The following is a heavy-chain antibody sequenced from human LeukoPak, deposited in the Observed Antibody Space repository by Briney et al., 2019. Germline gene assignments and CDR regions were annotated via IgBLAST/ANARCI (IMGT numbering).Heavy chain of an antibody. V-gene: IGHV3-15*01. Sequence: PGGSLRLSCAASGFTFSDYYMSWIRQAPGKGLEWVGRIKSKTDGGTTDYAAPVKGRFTISRDDSKNTLYLQMNSLKTEDTAVYYCHYDSSGYLDAFDIWGQGTMVTVSS. CDR1: GFTFSDYY. D-gene: IGHD3-22*01. J-gene: IGHJ3*02. CDR2: IKSKTDGGTT. CDR3: HYDSSGYLDAFDI.